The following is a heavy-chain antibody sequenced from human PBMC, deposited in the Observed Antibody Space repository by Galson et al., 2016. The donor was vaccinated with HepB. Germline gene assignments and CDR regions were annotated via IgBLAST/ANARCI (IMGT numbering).Heavy chain of an antibody. CDR3: TRTGLGDVDY. CDR2: TRNRARSYTT. CDR1: GFIFRDYY. Sequence: SLRLSCAATGFIFRDYYMDWVRQAPGKGLEWVGRTRNRARSYTTDYVASVKGRFTIPRDNSKSSVYLHMDGLKPEDTAIFYCTRTGLGDVDYWGRGTLVTVSS. V-gene: IGHV3-72*01. J-gene: IGHJ4*02.